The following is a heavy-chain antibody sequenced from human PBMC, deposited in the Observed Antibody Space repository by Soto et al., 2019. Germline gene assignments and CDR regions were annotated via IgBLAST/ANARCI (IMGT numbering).Heavy chain of an antibody. D-gene: IGHD6-6*01. CDR1: GYTFTSYA. Sequence: GASVKVSCKASGYTFTSYAMHWVRQAPGQRLEWMGWINAGNGNTKYSQKFQGRVTITRDTSASTAYMELSSLRSEDTAVYYCARDGGIMYSSSSGLFYWGQGTLVTVSS. V-gene: IGHV1-3*01. J-gene: IGHJ4*02. CDR3: ARDGGIMYSSSSGLFY. CDR2: INAGNGNT.